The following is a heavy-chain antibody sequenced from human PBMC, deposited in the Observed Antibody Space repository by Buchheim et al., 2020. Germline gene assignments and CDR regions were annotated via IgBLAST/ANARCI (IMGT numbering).Heavy chain of an antibody. CDR1: GFTFSSYA. CDR3: ARGDIVLMVYAIKGGLDY. Sequence: QVQLVESGGGVVQPGRSLRLSCAASGFTFSSYAMHWVRQAPGKGLEWVAVISYDGSNKYYADSVKGRFTISRDNSKNKLYLQMNSLRAEDTAVYYCARGDIVLMVYAIKGGLDYWGQGTL. J-gene: IGHJ4*02. V-gene: IGHV3-30-3*01. CDR2: ISYDGSNK. D-gene: IGHD2-8*01.